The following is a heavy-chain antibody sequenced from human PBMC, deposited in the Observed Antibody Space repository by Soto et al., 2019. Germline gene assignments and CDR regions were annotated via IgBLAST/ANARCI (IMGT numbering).Heavy chain of an antibody. D-gene: IGHD2-8*02. J-gene: IGHJ4*02. Sequence: PGGSLRLSCAVSGFTFSNYVMTWVRQAPGKGLEWVSLMSGNGGRILYADSVKGRFTISRDNSKNTLYLQMNSLRLEDTAVYYCVKDTVSGGSGGARFDYWGQGTLVTVYS. CDR1: GFTFSNYV. CDR2: MSGNGGRI. CDR3: VKDTVSGGSGGARFDY. V-gene: IGHV3-23*01.